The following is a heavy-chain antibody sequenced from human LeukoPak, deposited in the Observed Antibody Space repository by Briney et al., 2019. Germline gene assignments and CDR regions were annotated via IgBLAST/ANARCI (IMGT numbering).Heavy chain of an antibody. CDR2: INHSGST. J-gene: IGHJ6*02. CDR3: ARGDNSYYGMDV. V-gene: IGHV4-34*01. Sequence: SETLSLTCAVYGGSFSGYYWSWIRQPPGKGLEWIGEINHSGSTNYNPSLKSRVTISVDTSKNQFSLKLSSVTAADTAVYYCARGDNSYYGMDVWGQGTTVTVSS. CDR1: GGSFSGYY. D-gene: IGHD1-14*01.